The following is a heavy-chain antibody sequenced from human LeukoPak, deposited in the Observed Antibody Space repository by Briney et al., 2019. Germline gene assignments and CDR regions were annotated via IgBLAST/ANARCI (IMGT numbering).Heavy chain of an antibody. Sequence: SETLSLTCTVSGGSLSSSSYYWGWIRQPPGTGLEWIGSIYYSGSTYYNPSLKSRVTISVDTSKNQFSLRLSSVTAADTAVYYCATTISPSNYYFDYWGQGTLVTVSS. D-gene: IGHD3-9*01. CDR1: GGSLSSSSYY. CDR2: IYYSGST. CDR3: ATTISPSNYYFDY. V-gene: IGHV4-39*07. J-gene: IGHJ4*02.